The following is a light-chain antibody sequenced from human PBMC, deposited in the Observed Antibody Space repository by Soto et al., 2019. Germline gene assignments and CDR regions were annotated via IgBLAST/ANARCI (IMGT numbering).Light chain of an antibody. Sequence: QSALTQPASVSGSPGQSITISCTGTSSDVGTYNLVSWYHQHPGKAPKLVISEVRKRPSGVSNRFSGSKSGNTASLTISWLQAEDEADYYCCSYANSGPCVFGTGTKLTVL. CDR2: EVR. CDR1: SSDVGTYNL. CDR3: CSYANSGPCV. J-gene: IGLJ1*01. V-gene: IGLV2-23*02.